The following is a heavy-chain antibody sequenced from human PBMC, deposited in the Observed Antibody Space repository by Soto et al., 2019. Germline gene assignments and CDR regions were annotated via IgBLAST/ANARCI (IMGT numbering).Heavy chain of an antibody. Sequence: GGSLRLSCAASGFTFSSYGMHWVRQAPGKGLEWVAVIWYDGSNKYYADSVKGRFTISRDNSKNTLYLQMNSLRAEDTAVYYCARDKVDCSGGSCYSVALDPWGQGTLVTVSS. CDR2: IWYDGSNK. CDR1: GFTFSSYG. V-gene: IGHV3-33*01. CDR3: ARDKVDCSGGSCYSVALDP. J-gene: IGHJ5*02. D-gene: IGHD2-15*01.